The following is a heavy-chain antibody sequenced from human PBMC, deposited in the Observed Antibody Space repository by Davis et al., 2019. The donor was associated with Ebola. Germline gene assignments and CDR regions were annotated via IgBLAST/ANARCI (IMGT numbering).Heavy chain of an antibody. V-gene: IGHV4-39*01. CDR3: ARRRLSFEAIDY. Sequence: MPSETLSLTCTVSGGSISSNNYYWGWIRQPPGKGLEWIGSIYYRGTTYYTPSLKRRVTISVDTSKNQFSLKLNSVSAADTAVYYCARRRLSFEAIDYWGQGTLVTVSS. D-gene: IGHD1-26*01. CDR1: GGSISSNNYY. J-gene: IGHJ4*02. CDR2: IYYRGTT.